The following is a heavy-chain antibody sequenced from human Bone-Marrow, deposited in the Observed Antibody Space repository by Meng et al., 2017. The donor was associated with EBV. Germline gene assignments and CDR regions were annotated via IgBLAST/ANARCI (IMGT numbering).Heavy chain of an antibody. J-gene: IGHJ4*02. D-gene: IGHD6-19*01. Sequence: QVQLQESVPGLVKPSETLSLTCTGSGGSVSSGSYYWSWIRQPPGKGLEWIGYIYYSGSTNYNPSLKSRVTISVDTSKNQFSLKLSSVTAADTAVYYCARVALAVAGYFDYWGQGTLVTVSS. CDR2: IYYSGST. CDR3: ARVALAVAGYFDY. V-gene: IGHV4-61*01. CDR1: GGSVSSGSYY.